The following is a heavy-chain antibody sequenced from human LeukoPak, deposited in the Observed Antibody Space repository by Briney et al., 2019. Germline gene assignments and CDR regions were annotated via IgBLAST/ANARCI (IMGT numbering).Heavy chain of an antibody. CDR3: ARETSEAFDI. CDR2: IGSSSSSI. V-gene: IGHV3-21*01. CDR1: GFTFSSHS. Sequence: KSGGSLRLSCAASGFTFSSHSMNWVRQAPGEGLEWVSSIGSSSSSIHYADSVKGRFTISRDNAKNSLYLQMNSLRGEDTAVYYCARETSEAFDIGGQGTMVTVSS. J-gene: IGHJ3*02.